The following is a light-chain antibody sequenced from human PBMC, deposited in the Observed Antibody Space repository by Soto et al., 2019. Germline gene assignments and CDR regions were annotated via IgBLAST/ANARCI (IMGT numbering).Light chain of an antibody. CDR3: QQYGSSPSIP. J-gene: IGKJ5*01. CDR1: QSVSSSY. Sequence: EIVLNQSPGTLSLSPGERATLSCRASQSVSSSYLAWYQQKPGQAPRLLIYGASSRATGIPDRFSGSGSGTDFTLTISRLEPEDFAVYYCQQYGSSPSIPFGQGTRLEIK. V-gene: IGKV3-20*01. CDR2: GAS.